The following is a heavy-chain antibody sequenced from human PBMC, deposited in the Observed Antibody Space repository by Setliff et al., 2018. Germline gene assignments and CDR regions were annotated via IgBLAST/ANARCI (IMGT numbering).Heavy chain of an antibody. CDR1: GFIFSNAW. J-gene: IGHJ6*02. Sequence: PGGSLRLSCAASGFIFSNAWMSWVRQAPGKGLEWVGRIKRKNDGGTTDNAAPVKGRFTISRDDSKNTLYLQMNSLKTEDTAVYYCAKHGAYNDFLTGYNFYYDMDVWGQGTTVTVSS. V-gene: IGHV3-15*01. CDR2: IKRKNDGGTT. D-gene: IGHD3-9*01. CDR3: AKHGAYNDFLTGYNFYYDMDV.